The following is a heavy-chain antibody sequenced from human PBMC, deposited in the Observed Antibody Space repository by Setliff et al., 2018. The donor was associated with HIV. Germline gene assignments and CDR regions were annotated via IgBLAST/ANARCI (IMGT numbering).Heavy chain of an antibody. CDR2: IIPMYDPA. CDR3: ATMGLYGSHWARFDY. CDR1: GFTFSNCS. D-gene: IGHD6-19*01. V-gene: IGHV1-69*13. J-gene: IGHJ4*02. Sequence: RASVKVSCKASGFTFSNCSISWVRQAPGQGLEWMGGIIPMYDPAHYAQKFQGRVTITADESTTTAYMVLRSLKSEDTAVYFCATMGLYGSHWARFDYWGQGTQVTVSS.